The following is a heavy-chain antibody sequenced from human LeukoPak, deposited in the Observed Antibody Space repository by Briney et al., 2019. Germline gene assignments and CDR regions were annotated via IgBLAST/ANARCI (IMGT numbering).Heavy chain of an antibody. CDR1: GGSISSSSYY. CDR2: IYYSGST. V-gene: IGHV4-39*07. D-gene: IGHD6-13*01. Sequence: PSETLSLTCTVSGGSISSSSYYWGWIRQPPGKGLEWIGSIYYSGSTYYNPSLKSRVTISVDTSKNQFSLKLSSVTAADTAVYYCARVCSHPQLWYYYYYMDVWGKGTTVTVSS. CDR3: ARVCSHPQLWYYYYYMDV. J-gene: IGHJ6*03.